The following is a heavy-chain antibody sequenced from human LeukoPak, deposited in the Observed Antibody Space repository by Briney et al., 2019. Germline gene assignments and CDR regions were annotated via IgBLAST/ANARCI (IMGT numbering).Heavy chain of an antibody. CDR3: VKDSRDYGDYQFDH. J-gene: IGHJ4*02. Sequence: GGSLRLSCSASGFTFAVYRMHWVRQAPGKGLEYVSTITSDGLVTNYADSVKGRFTISRDNFKNTLYLQMSSLRPEDTAVYHCVKDSRDYGDYQFDHWGQGTLVSASS. D-gene: IGHD4-17*01. CDR2: ITSDGLVT. CDR1: GFTFAVYR. V-gene: IGHV3-64D*06.